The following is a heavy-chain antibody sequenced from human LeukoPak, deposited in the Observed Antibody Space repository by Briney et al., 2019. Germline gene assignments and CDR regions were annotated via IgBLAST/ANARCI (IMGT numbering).Heavy chain of an antibody. V-gene: IGHV1-2*06. CDR3: ARDPTWGSRRRENY. J-gene: IGHJ4*02. CDR2: INPNSGGT. CDR1: GYTFTGYY. Sequence: ASVKVSCKASGYTFTGYYMHWVRQAPGQGLEWMGRINPNSGGTNYAQKFQGRVIMTRDTSISTAYMELSRLRSDDTAVYYCARDPTWGSRRRENYWGQGTLVTVSS. D-gene: IGHD3-16*01.